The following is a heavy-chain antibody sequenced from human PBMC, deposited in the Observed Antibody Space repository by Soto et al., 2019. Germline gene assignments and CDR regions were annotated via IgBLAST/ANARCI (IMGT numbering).Heavy chain of an antibody. CDR3: ARGQEFCSHFFGS. D-gene: IGHD3-9*01. J-gene: IGHJ4*02. CDR1: GFTFSGFD. CDR2: IGTAGDT. Sequence: PGGSPRLFREAYGFTFSGFDMHRVRQPTGKGLEWVSTIGTAGDTYYAVSVKGRFTISRDNAKNSLSLQMSSLRAGDTAVYFCARGQEFCSHFFGSWGQGTQFTISS. V-gene: IGHV3-13*01.